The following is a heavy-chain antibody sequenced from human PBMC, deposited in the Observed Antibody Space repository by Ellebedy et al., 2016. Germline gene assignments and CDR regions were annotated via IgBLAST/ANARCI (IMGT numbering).Heavy chain of an antibody. V-gene: IGHV3-33*01. Sequence: GESLKISCAASGFTFSSYGMHWVRQAPGKGLEWVAVIWYDGSNKYYADSVKGRFTISRDNSKNTLYLQMNSLRAEDTAVYYCARDDLSYDSSGYYSLYGMDVWGQGTTVTVSS. CDR3: ARDDLSYDSSGYYSLYGMDV. CDR1: GFTFSSYG. D-gene: IGHD3-22*01. CDR2: IWYDGSNK. J-gene: IGHJ6*02.